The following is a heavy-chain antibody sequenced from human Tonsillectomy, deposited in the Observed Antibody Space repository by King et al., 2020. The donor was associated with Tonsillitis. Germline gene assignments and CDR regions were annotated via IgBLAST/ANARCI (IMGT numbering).Heavy chain of an antibody. Sequence: VQLVESGGGVVQPGRSLRLSCAASGFTFSSYGMHWVRQAPGKGLEWVAVIGYDGGNIYYVDSVKGRFTISRDNSKNTLYLQMNSLRAEDTAVYYCARGDDFRRVKEWWFDPWGQGTLVTVSS. CDR1: GFTFSSYG. CDR2: IGYDGGNI. D-gene: IGHD3-3*01. J-gene: IGHJ5*02. V-gene: IGHV3-33*01. CDR3: ARGDDFRRVKEWWFDP.